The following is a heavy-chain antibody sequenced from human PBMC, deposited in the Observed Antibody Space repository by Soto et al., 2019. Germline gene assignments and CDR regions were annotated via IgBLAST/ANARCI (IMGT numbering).Heavy chain of an antibody. J-gene: IGHJ4*02. D-gene: IGHD3-16*01. CDR3: AKESLRDYIWGSYGLDY. CDR1: GFTFDDYA. CDR2: ISWNSGSI. Sequence: GGSLRLSCAASGFTFDDYAMHWVRQAPGKGLEWVSGISWNSGSIGYADSVKGRFTISRDNAKNSLYLQMNSLRAEDTALYYCAKESLRDYIWGSYGLDYWGQGTLVTVSS. V-gene: IGHV3-9*01.